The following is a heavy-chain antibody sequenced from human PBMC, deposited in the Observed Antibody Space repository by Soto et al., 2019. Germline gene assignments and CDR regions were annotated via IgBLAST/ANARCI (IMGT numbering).Heavy chain of an antibody. V-gene: IGHV3-48*02. CDR3: ARPVPRHDAFDI. CDR2: ISSSSTTI. J-gene: IGHJ3*02. CDR1: GFTFSTCS. Sequence: GGSLRLSCAASGFTFSTCSMNWVRQAPGKGLEWVSYISSSSTTIYYADSVKGRFTISRDNAKNSLYLQMSSLRDEDTAVYYCARPVPRHDAFDIWGQGTMVTVSS. D-gene: IGHD6-6*01.